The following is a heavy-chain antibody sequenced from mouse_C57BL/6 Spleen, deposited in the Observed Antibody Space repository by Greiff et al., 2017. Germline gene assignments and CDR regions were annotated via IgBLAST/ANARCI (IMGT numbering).Heavy chain of an antibody. D-gene: IGHD1-1*01. CDR2: IYPGDGDT. J-gene: IGHJ3*01. CDR3: ARTTTEGFAY. CDR1: GYAFSSSW. V-gene: IGHV1-82*01. Sequence: QVQLQQSGPELVKPGASVKISCKASGYAFSSSWMNWVKQRPGKGLEWIGRIYPGDGDTNYNGKFKGKATLTADKSSSTAYMQLSSLTSEDSAVYFCARTTTEGFAYWGQGTLVTVSA.